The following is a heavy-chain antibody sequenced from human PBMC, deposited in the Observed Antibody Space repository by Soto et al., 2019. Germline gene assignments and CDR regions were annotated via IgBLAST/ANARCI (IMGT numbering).Heavy chain of an antibody. CDR1: GFTFSTYT. Sequence: EVQLVESGGGLVQPGGSLRLSCAASGFTFSTYTMNWVRQAPGKGLEWVSYIRSSSSIIYYVESVKGRFTTSRDNAKNSLYLQMNNLRVEDTAVYYCVRSECTNFYGFQHWVRGTLVTVSS. CDR2: IRSSSSII. CDR3: VRSECTNFYGFQH. D-gene: IGHD2-2*01. V-gene: IGHV3-48*01. J-gene: IGHJ1*01.